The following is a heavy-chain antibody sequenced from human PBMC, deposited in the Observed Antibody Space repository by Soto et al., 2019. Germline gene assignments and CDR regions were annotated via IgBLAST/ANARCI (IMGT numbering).Heavy chain of an antibody. V-gene: IGHV3-11*06. CDR1: GFTFSDYY. Sequence: GGSLRLSCAASGFTFSDYYMSWIRQAPGKWLEWVSYISSSSSYTNYADSVKGRFTISRDNAKNSLYLQMNSLRAEDTAVSYCARDWRGYYGMDVWGQGTTVTVSS. CDR2: ISSSSSYT. J-gene: IGHJ6*02. CDR3: ARDWRGYYGMDV. D-gene: IGHD3-3*01.